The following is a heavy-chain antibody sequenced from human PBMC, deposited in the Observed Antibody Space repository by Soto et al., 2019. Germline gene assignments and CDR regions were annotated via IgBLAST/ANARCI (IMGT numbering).Heavy chain of an antibody. Sequence: SENLYLTCTVSDDSLSSGSYSWSWIRQPQGKGLEWIGYIYYSGSTNYNPSLKSRVTISVDTSKNQFSLKLSSVTAADTDVYYCACYFGM. D-gene: IGHD3-10*01. J-gene: IGHJ6*01. CDR3: ACYFGM. CDR1: DDSLSSGSYS. V-gene: IGHV4-61*01. CDR2: IYYSGST.